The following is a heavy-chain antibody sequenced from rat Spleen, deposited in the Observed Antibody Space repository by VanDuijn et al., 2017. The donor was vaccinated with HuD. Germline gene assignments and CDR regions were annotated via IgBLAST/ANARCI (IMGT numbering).Heavy chain of an antibody. CDR1: GFSLSSYG. CDR3: ATQLPGYNGFAY. J-gene: IGHJ3*01. CDR2: IQNGGNA. V-gene: IGHV2-1*01. Sequence: QVQLKESGPGLMQPSQTLSLTCTVSGFSLSSYGVIWVRQPPGKGLEWMGRIQNGGNADCNSALKSRLSINRGTSKSQVFLKMNSLQAEDTAMYFCATQLPGYNGFAYWGQGTLVTVSS. D-gene: IGHD1-4*01.